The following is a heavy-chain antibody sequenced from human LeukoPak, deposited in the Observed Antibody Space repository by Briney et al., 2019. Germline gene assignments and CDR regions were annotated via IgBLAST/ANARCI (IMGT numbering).Heavy chain of an antibody. CDR2: IYSDAST. V-gene: IGHV3-53*04. D-gene: IGHD3-16*01. CDR3: ARPNYVWRTYRGAIDV. J-gene: IGHJ6*02. CDR1: GFTVTSNY. Sequence: GGSLRLSCAASGFTVTSNYMSWVRQAPGKGLEWVSVIYSDASTYYADSVKGRFTISRHNSKNTLYLQMSSLRTEDTAVYYCARPNYVWRTYRGAIDVWGQGTTVTVSS.